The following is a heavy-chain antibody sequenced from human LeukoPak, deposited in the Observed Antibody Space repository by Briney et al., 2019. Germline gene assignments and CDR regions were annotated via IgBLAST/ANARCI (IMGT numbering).Heavy chain of an antibody. CDR3: ARQQRYYDFETATAFPPYYFVS. D-gene: IGHD3-3*01. CDR1: GGSITSKNYY. V-gene: IGHV4-39*01. CDR2: IHYSESS. J-gene: IGHJ4*02. Sequence: PSEALSLTCTVSGGSITSKNYYWGCIRQSPGKGLEWIERIHYSESSYYNPSLKSRVFISVERCMSQFFLRVSSVTVTDTAIYYCARQQRYYDFETATAFPPYYFVSWGQGTLVTSSS.